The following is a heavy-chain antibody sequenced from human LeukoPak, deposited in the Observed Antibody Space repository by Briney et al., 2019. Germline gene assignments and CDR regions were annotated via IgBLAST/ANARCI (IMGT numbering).Heavy chain of an antibody. D-gene: IGHD3-3*01. CDR3: ARAKIPTPPTYYDFWSGYYNYYYYYGMDV. CDR2: MNPNSGNT. V-gene: IGHV1-8*01. CDR1: GYTFTSYD. J-gene: IGHJ6*02. Sequence: ASVKVSCKASGYTFTSYDINWVRQATGQGLEWMGWMNPNSGNTGYAQKFQGRVTMTRNTSISTAYMELSSLRSEDTAVYYSARAKIPTPPTYYDFWSGYYNYYYYYGMDVWGQGTTVTVSS.